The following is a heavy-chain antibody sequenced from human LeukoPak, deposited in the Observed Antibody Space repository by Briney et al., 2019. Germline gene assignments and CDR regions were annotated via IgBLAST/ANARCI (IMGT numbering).Heavy chain of an antibody. CDR2: ISGSGGST. J-gene: IGHJ5*02. CDR1: GFTFSSYA. D-gene: IGHD3-10*01. CDR3: ARASGRWFDP. V-gene: IGHV3-23*01. Sequence: PGGSLLLSCAASGFTFSSYAMSWVRQAPGKGLEWVSAISGSGGSTYYADSVKGRFTISRDNSKNTLYLQMNSLRAEDTAVYYCARASGRWFDPWGQGTLVTVSS.